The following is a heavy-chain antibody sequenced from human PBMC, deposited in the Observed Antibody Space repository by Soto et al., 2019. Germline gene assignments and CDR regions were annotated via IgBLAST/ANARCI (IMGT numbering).Heavy chain of an antibody. V-gene: IGHV4-31*03. CDR1: GDSVSSNNYY. Sequence: VLLQESGPGAMKPSQTLSLTCTVIGDSVSSNNYYWSWIRQRPGKGLGWIGYIHYSGDSYDNPSLTSRITMSMDVSPNEFSLNLRSVTAADTAIYYCAGDVNDSSGSQGFDYWGQGTLVTVSS. CDR3: AGDVNDSSGSQGFDY. J-gene: IGHJ4*02. CDR2: IHYSGDS. D-gene: IGHD3-22*01.